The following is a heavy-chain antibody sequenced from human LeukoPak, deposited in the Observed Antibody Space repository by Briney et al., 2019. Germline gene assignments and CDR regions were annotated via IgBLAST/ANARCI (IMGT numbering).Heavy chain of an antibody. V-gene: IGHV3-74*01. CDR3: AKDHPNYGSGSYYSAFDI. CDR2: IRPDGVET. Sequence: GGSLRLSCAASGFTFTNHWMHWVRQVPGKGLVWVSRIRPDGVETNHADSVKGRFTTSRDNAKNILYLQMNSLGVEDTAVNYCAKDHPNYGSGSYYSAFDIWGQGTMVTVSS. J-gene: IGHJ3*02. CDR1: GFTFTNHW. D-gene: IGHD3-10*01.